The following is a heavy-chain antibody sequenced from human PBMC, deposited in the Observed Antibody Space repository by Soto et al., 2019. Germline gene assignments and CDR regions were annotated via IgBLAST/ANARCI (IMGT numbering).Heavy chain of an antibody. D-gene: IGHD2-2*02. CDR2: IYYSGST. Sequence: ASETLSLTCTVSGGSISSSSYYWGWIRQPPGKGLEWIGSIYYSGSTYYNPSLKSRVTISVDTSKNQFSLKLSSVTAADTAVYYCARRKPQYPNWFDPWGQGTLVTVS. CDR1: GGSISSSSYY. V-gene: IGHV4-39*01. J-gene: IGHJ5*02. CDR3: ARRKPQYPNWFDP.